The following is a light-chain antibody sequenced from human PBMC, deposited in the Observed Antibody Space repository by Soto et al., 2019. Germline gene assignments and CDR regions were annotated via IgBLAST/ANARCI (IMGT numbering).Light chain of an antibody. J-gene: IGLJ1*01. Sequence: QSVRTQPPSVSSSPGQSITISCTGTSSDVGGYNYVSWYQQHPGKAPKLMIYEVSNRPSRVSNRFSGSKSGNTASLTISGLQAEDEADYYCSSYTRSSTSYVFGTGTKVTVL. CDR3: SSYTRSSTSYV. V-gene: IGLV2-14*01. CDR2: EVS. CDR1: SSDVGGYNY.